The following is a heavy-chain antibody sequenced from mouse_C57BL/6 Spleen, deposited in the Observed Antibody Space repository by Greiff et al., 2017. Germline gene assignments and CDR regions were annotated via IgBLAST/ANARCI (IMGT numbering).Heavy chain of an antibody. V-gene: IGHV1-69*01. Sequence: QVHVKQPGAELVMPGASVKLSCKASGYTFTSYWMHWVKQRPGQGLEWIGEIDPSDSYTNYNQKFKGKSTLTVDKSSSTAYMQLSSLTSEDSAVYYCARSMVTTGFAYWGQGTLVTVSA. D-gene: IGHD2-2*01. J-gene: IGHJ3*01. CDR2: IDPSDSYT. CDR3: ARSMVTTGFAY. CDR1: GYTFTSYW.